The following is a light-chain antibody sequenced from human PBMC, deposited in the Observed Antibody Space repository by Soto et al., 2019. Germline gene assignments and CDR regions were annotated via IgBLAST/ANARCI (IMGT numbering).Light chain of an antibody. CDR1: QSVSSY. Sequence: ELVLIQSPATLSLSPGERTTLSCRASQSVSSYLAWYQQKPGQAPRLLIYDASNRATGIPARFSGSGSWTDFTLTISSLEPEDCAVDYCQHRSNWPLTFGGGTKVEIK. CDR3: QHRSNWPLT. J-gene: IGKJ4*01. CDR2: DAS. V-gene: IGKV3-11*01.